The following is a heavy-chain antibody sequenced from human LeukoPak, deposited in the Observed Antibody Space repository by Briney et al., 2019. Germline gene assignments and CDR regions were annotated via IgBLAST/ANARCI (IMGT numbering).Heavy chain of an antibody. Sequence: PGGSLRLSCAASGFTFSTYEMNWVRQVPGKGLECVSYISGSGSKKYYADSVKGRFTISRDNAKNSLYLQMNSLRAEDTAVYYCARDVSSTYYYGSGSYPGPYWGQGTLVIVSS. V-gene: IGHV3-48*03. D-gene: IGHD3-10*01. CDR1: GFTFSTYE. J-gene: IGHJ4*02. CDR3: ARDVSSTYYYGSGSYPGPY. CDR2: ISGSGSKK.